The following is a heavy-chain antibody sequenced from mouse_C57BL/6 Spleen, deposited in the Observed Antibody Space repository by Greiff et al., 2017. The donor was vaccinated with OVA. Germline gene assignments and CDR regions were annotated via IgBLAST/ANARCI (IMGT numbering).Heavy chain of an antibody. J-gene: IGHJ2*01. D-gene: IGHD1-1*01. Sequence: EVKLMESGGGLVKPGGSLKLSCAASGFTFSDYGMHWVRQAPEKGLEWVAYISSGSSTIYYADTVKGRFTISRDNAKNTLFLQMTSLRSEDTAMYYCARNYYGSSHGFFVYWGQGTTLTVSS. CDR1: GFTFSDYG. CDR2: ISSGSSTI. CDR3: ARNYYGSSHGFFVY. V-gene: IGHV5-17*01.